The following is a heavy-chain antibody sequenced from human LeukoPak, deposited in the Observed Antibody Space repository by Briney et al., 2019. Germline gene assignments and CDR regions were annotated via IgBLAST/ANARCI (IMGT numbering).Heavy chain of an antibody. CDR2: IFHSGST. D-gene: IGHD6-13*01. CDR1: SGSIFSSNW. V-gene: IGHV4-4*02. J-gene: IGHJ4*02. CDR3: ARRTWGAADYFDY. Sequence: SETLSLTCAVSSGSIFSSNWWSWVRQPPGKGLEWIGQIFHSGSTSYSPSLKSRVTISVDKSKNQFSLRLTSVTAADTAVYYCARRTWGAADYFDYWGQGTLVTVSS.